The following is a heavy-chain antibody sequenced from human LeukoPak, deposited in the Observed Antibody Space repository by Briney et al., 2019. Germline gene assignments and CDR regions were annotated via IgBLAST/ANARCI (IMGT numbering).Heavy chain of an antibody. CDR3: ARVSRDGYNFDY. D-gene: IGHD5-24*01. V-gene: IGHV4-59*01. J-gene: IGHJ4*02. CDR1: GGSIISYF. Sequence: KALGGPSLNLPVPGGSIISYFWRWIPQPPGERLGGVGYIYYSGSTNYNPSLKSRVTVSVDTSKNQFSLKLSSVTAADTAVYYCARVSRDGYNFDYWGQGTLVTVSS. CDR2: IYYSGST.